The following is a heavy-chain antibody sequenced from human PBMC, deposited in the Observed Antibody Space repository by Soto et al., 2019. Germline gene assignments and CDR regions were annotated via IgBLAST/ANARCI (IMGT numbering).Heavy chain of an antibody. J-gene: IGHJ4*02. V-gene: IGHV1-46*03. Sequence: ASVKVSCKXSGYTFTSYYMHWVRQAPGQGLEWMGIINPSGGSTSYAQKFQGRVTMTRDTSTSTVYMELSSLRSEDTAVYYCARDYCSGGSCVLNFDYWGQGTLVTVSS. CDR2: INPSGGST. D-gene: IGHD2-15*01. CDR3: ARDYCSGGSCVLNFDY. CDR1: GYTFTSYY.